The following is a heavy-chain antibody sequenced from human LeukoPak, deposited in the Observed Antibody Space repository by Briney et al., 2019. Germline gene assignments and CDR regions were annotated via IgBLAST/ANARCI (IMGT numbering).Heavy chain of an antibody. CDR2: ISSSSSYI. V-gene: IGHV3-21*01. D-gene: IGHD1-20*01. CDR1: GFTFSSYS. CDR3: ARDLGSITGTTYDH. J-gene: IGHJ4*02. Sequence: GGSLRLSCAASGFTFSSYSMNWVRQAPGKGLEWVSSISSSSSYIYYADSVNVRFTISRDNAKNSLYLQMNSLRAENTAVYYCARDLGSITGTTYDHWGQGTLVTVSS.